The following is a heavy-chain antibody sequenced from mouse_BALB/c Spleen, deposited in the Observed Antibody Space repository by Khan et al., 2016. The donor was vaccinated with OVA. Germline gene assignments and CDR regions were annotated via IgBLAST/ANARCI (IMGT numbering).Heavy chain of an antibody. CDR1: GFTFSSYS. CDR2: ISSGGDYT. Sequence: DVQLVESGGDLVKPGGSLKLSCAASGFTFSSYSMSWVRQTPDKRLEWVATISSGGDYTYYPDSVKGRFTISRDNAKNTLYLQMSSLKSEDTAMYYCASHLTGSVAYWGQGTLVTVSA. V-gene: IGHV5-6*01. J-gene: IGHJ3*01. CDR3: ASHLTGSVAY. D-gene: IGHD4-1*01.